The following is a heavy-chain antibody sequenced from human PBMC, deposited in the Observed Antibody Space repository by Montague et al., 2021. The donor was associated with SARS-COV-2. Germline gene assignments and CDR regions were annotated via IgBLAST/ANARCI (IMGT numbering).Heavy chain of an antibody. CDR3: ARRGDYGGPRFDY. CDR2: ISEIGST. Sequence: SETLSLTCTVSGGSINNYYWGWIRQPPGKALEYTTYISEIGSTHRNPALKSRVTISVDPSRNQFYLDVNSVTAADTAVYYCARRGDYGGPRFDYWGQGTLVSVSS. D-gene: IGHD4-23*01. CDR1: GGSINNYY. V-gene: IGHV4-59*01. J-gene: IGHJ4*02.